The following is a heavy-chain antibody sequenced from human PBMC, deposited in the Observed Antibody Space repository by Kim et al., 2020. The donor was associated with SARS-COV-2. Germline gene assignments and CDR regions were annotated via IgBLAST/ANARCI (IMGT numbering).Heavy chain of an antibody. CDR3: AKVRGRYLRGGDFDY. CDR1: GFTFSNYD. J-gene: IGHJ4*02. Sequence: GGSLRLSCAASGFTFSNYDMTWVRQAPGEGLEWVSDISGSGSLTYYADSVKGRFIISRDSSKDTVFLQMNSLRADDTAVYFCAKVRGRYLRGGDFDYWGQGTLVTVSS. CDR2: ISGSGSLT. V-gene: IGHV3-23*01. D-gene: IGHD3-10*01.